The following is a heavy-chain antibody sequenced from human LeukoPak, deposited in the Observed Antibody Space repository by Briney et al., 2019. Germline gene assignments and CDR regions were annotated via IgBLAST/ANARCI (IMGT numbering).Heavy chain of an antibody. J-gene: IGHJ6*03. Sequence: ASVKVSCKASGYTFTSYGISWVRQAPGQGLEWMGWISAYNGNTNYAQKLQGRVTMTTDTSTSTAYMELRSLRSDDTAVYYCARAIGKAAAGPSYYYYYMDVWGKGTTVTVSS. CDR1: GYTFTSYG. V-gene: IGHV1-18*01. D-gene: IGHD6-13*01. CDR2: ISAYNGNT. CDR3: ARAIGKAAAGPSYYYYYMDV.